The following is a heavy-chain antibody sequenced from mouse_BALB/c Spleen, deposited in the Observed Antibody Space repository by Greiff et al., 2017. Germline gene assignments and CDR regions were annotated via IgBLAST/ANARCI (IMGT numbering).Heavy chain of an antibody. CDR2: ILPGSGST. D-gene: IGHD2-2*01. J-gene: IGHJ3*01. CDR3: ARGIYYGYAWFAY. V-gene: IGHV1-9*01. Sequence: VKLMESGAELMKPGASVKISCKATGYTFSSYWIEWVKQRPGHGLEWIGEILPGSGSTNYNEKFKGKATFTADTSSNTAYMQLSSLTSEDSAVYYCARGIYYGYAWFAYWGQGTLVTVSA. CDR1: GYTFSSYW.